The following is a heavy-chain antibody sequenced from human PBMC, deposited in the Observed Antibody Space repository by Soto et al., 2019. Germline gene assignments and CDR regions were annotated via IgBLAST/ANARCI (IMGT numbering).Heavy chain of an antibody. V-gene: IGHV6-1*01. J-gene: IGHJ4*02. CDR2: TYYRSKWYN. Sequence: SQTLSLTCAISGDSVSSNSAAWNWIRQSPSRGLEWLGRTYYRSKWYNDYAVSVKSRITINPDTSKNQFSLQLNSVTPEDTAVYYCARDLTSTYYDILTGYYTDLYYFDYWGQGTLVTVSS. CDR3: ARDLTSTYYDILTGYYTDLYYFDY. D-gene: IGHD3-9*01. CDR1: GDSVSSNSAA.